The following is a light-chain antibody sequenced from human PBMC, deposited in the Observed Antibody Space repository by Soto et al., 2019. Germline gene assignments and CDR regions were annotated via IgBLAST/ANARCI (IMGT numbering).Light chain of an antibody. CDR1: SSNIGAGYD. Sequence: QSVLTQPPSVSGAPGQRVTISCTGGSSNIGAGYDVHWYQQLPGTAPKLLIYDNSNRPAGVPDRVSGSKSGTSASLAITGLQAEDEADYYCQSYDRSLSGSRVFGTGTKRTVL. CDR3: QSYDRSLSGSRV. J-gene: IGLJ1*01. CDR2: DNS. V-gene: IGLV1-40*01.